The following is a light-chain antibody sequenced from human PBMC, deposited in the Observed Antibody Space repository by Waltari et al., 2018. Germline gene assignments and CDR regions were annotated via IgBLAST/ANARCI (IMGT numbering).Light chain of an antibody. J-gene: IGLJ2*01. CDR3: HSADFSGNFRV. CDR2: QDT. CDR1: ALPKQY. V-gene: IGLV3-25*03. Sequence: YELPQSPSISVSPGQTARIPCSGSALPKQYSYWYHQRPGQAPSLVIDQDTERPSGIPERFSGSSSGTTVTLTISDVQAEDEGDYYCHSADFSGNFRVFGGGTRLTV.